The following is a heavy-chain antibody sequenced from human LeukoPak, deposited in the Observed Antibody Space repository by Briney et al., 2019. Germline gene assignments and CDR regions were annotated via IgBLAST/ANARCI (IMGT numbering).Heavy chain of an antibody. CDR1: GFTFSDYY. Sequence: GGSLRLSCAASGFTFSDYYMSWIRQAPGKGLEWVSYISNSGTTIYYADSVKGRFTISRDNAKNSLYLQMNSLRAEDTAMYYCARALAGFSFDPWGQGTLVTVPS. CDR3: ARALAGFSFDP. V-gene: IGHV3-11*01. CDR2: ISNSGTTI. J-gene: IGHJ5*02. D-gene: IGHD3-10*01.